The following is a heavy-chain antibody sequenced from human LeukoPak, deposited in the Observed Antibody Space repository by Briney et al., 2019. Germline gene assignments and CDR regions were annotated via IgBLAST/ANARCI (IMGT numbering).Heavy chain of an antibody. J-gene: IGHJ4*02. D-gene: IGHD5-18*01. CDR2: IYSSGST. CDR3: ARHVGIHLWSLYFDY. V-gene: IGHV4-59*08. CDR1: GGSISSYY. Sequence: SETLSLTCIVSGGSISSYYWSWIRQPPGKGLEWIGYIYSSGSTDYNPSLKSRDTISLDTSNHQFSLKLTSVTAADTAVYYCARHVGIHLWSLYFDYWGQGSLVTVSS.